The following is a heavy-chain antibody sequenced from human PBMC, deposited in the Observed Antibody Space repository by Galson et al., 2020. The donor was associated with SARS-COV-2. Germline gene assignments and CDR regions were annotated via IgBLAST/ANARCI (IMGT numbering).Heavy chain of an antibody. CDR3: ARAGAYYDSSGYGVDY. CDR1: GGSISSGGYY. CDR2: IYYSGST. J-gene: IGHJ4*02. V-gene: IGHV4-31*03. D-gene: IGHD3-22*01. Sequence: SETLSLTCTVSGGSISSGGYYWSWIRQHPGKGLEWIGYIYYSGSTYYNPSLKSRVTISVDTSKNQFSLKLSSVTAADTAVYYCARAGAYYDSSGYGVDYWGQGTLVTVSS.